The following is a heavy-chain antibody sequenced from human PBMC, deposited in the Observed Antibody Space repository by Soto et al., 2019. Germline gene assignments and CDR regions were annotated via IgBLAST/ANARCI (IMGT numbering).Heavy chain of an antibody. Sequence: QLQLQESGPGLVKPSETLSLTCTVSGGSVSSSNYYWGWIRQSPGKGLEWIGSIYYSGSTYYNPSIQSRVTRSVDKSKNQFSMKVISVTAADTAVYYCARLEGLATISYYFDYWGQGTLVTVSS. CDR3: ARLEGLATISYYFDY. CDR2: IYYSGST. CDR1: GGSVSSSNYY. D-gene: IGHD3-9*01. V-gene: IGHV4-39*01. J-gene: IGHJ4*02.